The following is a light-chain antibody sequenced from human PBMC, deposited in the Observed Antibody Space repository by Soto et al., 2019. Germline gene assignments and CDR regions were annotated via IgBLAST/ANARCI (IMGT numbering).Light chain of an antibody. J-gene: IGLJ3*02. CDR1: NSDVGGYNY. CDR3: CSYVDPDTWV. V-gene: IGLV2-11*01. CDR2: GVS. Sequence: QSALTQPRSVSGSPGQSVTISCTGTNSDVGGYNYVSWYQQYPGKAPNLMISGVSERSSGVPDRFSGCKSGNTASLTISGLQAEDAADYYGCSYVDPDTWVFGGGTKLTVL.